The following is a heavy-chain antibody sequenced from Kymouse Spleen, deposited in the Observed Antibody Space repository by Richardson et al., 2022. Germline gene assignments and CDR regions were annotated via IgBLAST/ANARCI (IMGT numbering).Heavy chain of an antibody. CDR2: IWYDGSNK. CDR1: GFTFSSYG. V-gene: IGHV3-33*01. D-gene: IGHD4-17*01. J-gene: IGHJ2*01. Sequence: QVQLVESGGGVVQPGRSLRLSCAASGFTFSSYGMHWVRQAPGKGLEWVAVIWYDGSNKYYADSVKGRFTISRDNSKNTLYLQMNSLRAEDTAVYYCARDLR*LRYWYFDLWGRGTLVTVSS. CDR3: ARDLR*LRYWYFDL.